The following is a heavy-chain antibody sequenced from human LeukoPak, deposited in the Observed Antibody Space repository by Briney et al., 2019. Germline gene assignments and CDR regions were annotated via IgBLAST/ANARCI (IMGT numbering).Heavy chain of an antibody. CDR3: ARKRMGATGFDY. Sequence: ASVKVSCKASGYTFTSYDIKWVRQATGQGLEWMGWMNPNSGNTGYAQKFQGRVTMTRNTSISTAYMELSSLRSEDTAVYYCARKRMGATGFDYWGQGTLVTVSS. V-gene: IGHV1-8*01. CDR2: MNPNSGNT. J-gene: IGHJ4*02. D-gene: IGHD1-26*01. CDR1: GYTFTSYD.